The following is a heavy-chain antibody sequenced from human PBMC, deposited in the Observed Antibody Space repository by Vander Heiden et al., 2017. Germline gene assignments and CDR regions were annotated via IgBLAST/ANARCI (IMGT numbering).Heavy chain of an antibody. J-gene: IGHJ3*02. CDR3: AKRGFNYDAFDI. D-gene: IGHD3-10*01. V-gene: IGHV3-23*01. CDR1: GFTFSSYA. Sequence: EVQLLESGGGLVHPGGSLRLSCAASGFTFSSYAMSWVRQAPGKGLEWVSAISGSGGSTYYADSVKGRFTISRDNSKNTLYLQMSSLRAEDTAVYYCAKRGFNYDAFDIWGQGTMVTVSS. CDR2: ISGSGGST.